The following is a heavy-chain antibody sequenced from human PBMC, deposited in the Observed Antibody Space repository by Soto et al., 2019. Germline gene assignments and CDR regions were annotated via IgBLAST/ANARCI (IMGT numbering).Heavy chain of an antibody. CDR1: GVTSCRYS. CDR2: ISGSGGST. J-gene: IGHJ6*02. V-gene: IGHV3-23*01. Sequence: PWGFLRVSCAASGVTSCRYSLSWVRQAPGKGLGWVSAISGSGGSTYYADSVKGRFTISRDNSKNTLYLQMNSLRAEDTAVYYCAKEVITMVRGVINSFYGMDVWGQGTTVTVSS. D-gene: IGHD3-10*01. CDR3: AKEVITMVRGVINSFYGMDV.